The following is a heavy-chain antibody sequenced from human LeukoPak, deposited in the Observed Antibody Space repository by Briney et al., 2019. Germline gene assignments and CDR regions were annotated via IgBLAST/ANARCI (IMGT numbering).Heavy chain of an antibody. V-gene: IGHV3-43*01. J-gene: IGHJ6*02. CDR1: GFTFDDYT. CDR3: AKDIEYYYYGMDV. Sequence: GGSLRLSCAASGFTFDDYTMHWVRQAPGKGLEWVSLISWDGGSTYYADSVKGRFTISRGNSKNSLYLQMNSLRTEDTALYYCAKDIEYYYYGMDVWGQGTTVTVSS. CDR2: ISWDGGST.